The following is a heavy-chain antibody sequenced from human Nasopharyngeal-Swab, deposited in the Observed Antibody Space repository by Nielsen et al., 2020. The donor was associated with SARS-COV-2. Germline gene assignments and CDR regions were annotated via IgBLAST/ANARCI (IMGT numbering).Heavy chain of an antibody. J-gene: IGHJ4*02. V-gene: IGHV3-48*04. CDR2: ITSGNSV. D-gene: IGHD5-12*01. CDR3: ARERGGGYGDY. CDR1: GFTFSTYT. Sequence: SLKISCATSGFTFSTYTMTWVRQAPGKGLQWISYITSGNSVQYADSVRGRFTISRDNAKNSLYLQMNSLTAEDTAVYYCARERGGGYGDYWGQGTLVTVSS.